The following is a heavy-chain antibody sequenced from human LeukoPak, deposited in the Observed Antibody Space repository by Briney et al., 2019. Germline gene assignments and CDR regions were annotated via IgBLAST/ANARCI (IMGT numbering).Heavy chain of an antibody. D-gene: IGHD3-22*01. CDR1: GFTFSSYG. CDR2: ISYDGSNK. V-gene: IGHV3-30*18. Sequence: PGGSLRLSCAAAGFTFSSYGMHWVRQAPGKGLEWVAVISYDGSNKYYADSVKGRFTISRDNSKNTLYLQMNSLRAEDTAVYYCAKDRGDYYYDSSINFDYWGQGTLVTVSS. J-gene: IGHJ4*02. CDR3: AKDRGDYYYDSSINFDY.